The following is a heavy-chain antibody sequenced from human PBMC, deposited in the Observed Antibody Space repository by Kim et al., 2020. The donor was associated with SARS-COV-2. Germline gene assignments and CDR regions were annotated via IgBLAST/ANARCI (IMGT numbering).Heavy chain of an antibody. Sequence: GGSLRLSCAASGFTFSSYWMSWVRQAPGKGLEWVANIKQDGSEKYYVDSVKGRFTISRDNAKNSLYLQMNSLRAEDTAVYYCARDTSLRYFGHGGYYGMDVWGQGTTVTVSS. CDR3: ARDTSLRYFGHGGYYGMDV. V-gene: IGHV3-7*03. CDR1: GFTFSSYW. D-gene: IGHD3-9*01. J-gene: IGHJ6*02. CDR2: IKQDGSEK.